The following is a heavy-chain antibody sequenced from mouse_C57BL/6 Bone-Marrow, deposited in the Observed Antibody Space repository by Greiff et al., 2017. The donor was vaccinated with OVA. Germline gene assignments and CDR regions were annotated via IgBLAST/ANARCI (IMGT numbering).Heavy chain of an antibody. CDR3: ARPYDPYYAMDY. CDR2: ISSGSSTI. J-gene: IGHJ4*01. V-gene: IGHV5-17*01. D-gene: IGHD2-3*01. Sequence: EVKVVESGGGLVKPGGSLKLSCAASGFTFSDYGMHWVRQAPEKGLEWVAYISSGSSTIYYADTVKGRFTISRDNAKNTLFLQMTSLRSEDTAMYYCARPYDPYYAMDYWGQGTSVTVSS. CDR1: GFTFSDYG.